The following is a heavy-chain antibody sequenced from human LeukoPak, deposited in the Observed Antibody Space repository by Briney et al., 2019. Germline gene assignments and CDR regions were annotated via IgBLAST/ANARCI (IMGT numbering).Heavy chain of an antibody. V-gene: IGHV4-39*07. D-gene: IGHD2-2*01. CDR2: IYYSGST. J-gene: IGHJ5*02. CDR3: ARKYQLHTNWFDP. CDR1: GGSISSSSYY. Sequence: SETLSLTCTVSGGSISSSSYYWCWIRQPPGKGLEGIGSIYYSGSTYYNPSLKSRVTISVDTSKNQFSLKLSSVTAADTAVYYCARKYQLHTNWFDPWGQGTLVTVSS.